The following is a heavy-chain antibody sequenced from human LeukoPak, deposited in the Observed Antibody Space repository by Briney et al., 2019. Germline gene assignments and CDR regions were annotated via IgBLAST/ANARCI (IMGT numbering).Heavy chain of an antibody. CDR2: ISGSGGGT. J-gene: IGHJ4*02. CDR1: GLTFSSYA. CDR3: AKRQVVGDGGFDY. D-gene: IGHD6-19*01. V-gene: IGHV3-23*01. Sequence: PGASLRLSCAASGLTFSSYAMSWVRQAPGKGLEWVSAISGSGGGTYYADSVKGRFTISRDNSKNTLYLQVNSLRAEDTAVYYCAKRQVVGDGGFDYWGQGTLVTVSS.